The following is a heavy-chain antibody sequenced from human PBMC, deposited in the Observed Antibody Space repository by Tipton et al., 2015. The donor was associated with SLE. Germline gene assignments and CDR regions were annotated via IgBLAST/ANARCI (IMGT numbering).Heavy chain of an antibody. CDR3: ATCIAVAGSGNY. D-gene: IGHD6-19*01. CDR1: GFTFTSYA. Sequence: SLRLSCAASGFTFTSYAMTWVRQAPGKGLEWVSVIYSGGSTYYADSMKGRFTISRDNFNNTLYLQMNNLKAEDTALYYCATCIAVAGSGNYWGQGTLVTVSS. CDR2: IYSGGST. V-gene: IGHV3-23*03. J-gene: IGHJ4*02.